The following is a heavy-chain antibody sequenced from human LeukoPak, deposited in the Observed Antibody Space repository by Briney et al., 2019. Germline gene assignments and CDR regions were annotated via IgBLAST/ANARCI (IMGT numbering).Heavy chain of an antibody. J-gene: IGHJ4*02. CDR2: ISGSGGST. Sequence: RGSLRLSCAASVVTFSSYAMSSGRQAPGKGLEWVSAISGSGGSTYYADSVKGRFTISRDNSKNTLYLQMNSLRAEDTAVYYCAKGQPPAGYFDYWGQGTLVTVSS. CDR1: VVTFSSYA. D-gene: IGHD6-25*01. CDR3: AKGQPPAGYFDY. V-gene: IGHV3-23*01.